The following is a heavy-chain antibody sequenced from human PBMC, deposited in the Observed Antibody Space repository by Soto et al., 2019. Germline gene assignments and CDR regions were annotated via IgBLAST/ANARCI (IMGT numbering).Heavy chain of an antibody. CDR2: TSFGGNT. V-gene: IGHV3-23*01. CDR1: GFTFSNYA. CDR3: AKDLRPGLVVPTKSGFDP. Sequence: PGGSLRLSCAASGFTFSNYAMSWVRQAPGKGLEWVSTTSFGGNTDFAESVRGRFSVSRDNSKNTLYLQMTNLRAEDAAIYFCAKDLRPGLVVPTKSGFDPWGQGTRVTVSS. D-gene: IGHD3-10*01. J-gene: IGHJ5*02.